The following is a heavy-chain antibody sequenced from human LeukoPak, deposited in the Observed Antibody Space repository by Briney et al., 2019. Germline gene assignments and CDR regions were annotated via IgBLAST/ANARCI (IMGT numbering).Heavy chain of an antibody. CDR2: INHSGST. Sequence: SETLSLTCAVYGGSFSGYYWSWIRQPPGKGLEWIGEINHSGSTNYNPSLKSRVTISVDTSKNQFSLKLSSVTAADTAVYYCARGGYYFDYWGQGTLVTVSS. D-gene: IGHD6-13*01. V-gene: IGHV4-34*01. CDR3: ARGGYYFDY. CDR1: GGSFSGYY. J-gene: IGHJ4*02.